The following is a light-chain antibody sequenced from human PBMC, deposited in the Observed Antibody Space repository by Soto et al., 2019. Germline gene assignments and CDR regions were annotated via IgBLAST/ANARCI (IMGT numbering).Light chain of an antibody. J-gene: IGKJ4*01. CDR3: AQALQAVT. CDR1: QSLLLSSGNNY. V-gene: IGKV2-28*01. CDR2: LGS. Sequence: DIVLTQSPLPLPVTPGESASISCKASQSLLLSSGNNYLDWYLQKSGQSPQLLIYLGSTRASGVPDRFSGSGSGTDFTLKISTVEAEDVRVYYCAQALQAVTFGGGTNVDIK.